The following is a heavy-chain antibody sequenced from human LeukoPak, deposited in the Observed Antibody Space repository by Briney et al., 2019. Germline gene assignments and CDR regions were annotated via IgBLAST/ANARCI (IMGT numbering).Heavy chain of an antibody. CDR2: ISYDGSNK. D-gene: IGHD4-17*01. CDR3: ATQTDYGNFDI. J-gene: IGHJ3*02. Sequence: GGSLRLSCAASGFTFSSYGMHWVRQAPGKGLEWVAVISYDGSNKYYADSVKGRFTISRDNAKNTLYLQMNSLRAEDTAVYYCATQTDYGNFDIWGQGTMVTVSS. V-gene: IGHV3-30*03. CDR1: GFTFSSYG.